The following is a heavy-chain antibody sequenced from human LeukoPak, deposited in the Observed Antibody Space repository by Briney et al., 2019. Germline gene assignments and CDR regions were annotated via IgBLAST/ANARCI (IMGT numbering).Heavy chain of an antibody. J-gene: IGHJ4*02. CDR1: GYSISSGYY. V-gene: IGHV4-38-2*01. CDR3: ASYEYSSSWVNYFDY. CDR2: IYHSGST. Sequence: SETLSLTCAVSGYSISSGYYWGWIRQPPGKGLERIGSIYHSGSTYYNPSLKSRVTISVDTSKNQFSLKLSSVTAADTAVYYCASYEYSSSWVNYFDYWGQGTLVTVSS. D-gene: IGHD6-6*01.